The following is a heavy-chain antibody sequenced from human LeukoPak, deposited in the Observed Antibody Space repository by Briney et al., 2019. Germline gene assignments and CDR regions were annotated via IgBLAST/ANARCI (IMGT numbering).Heavy chain of an antibody. CDR1: GGSISGSGSSYY. D-gene: IGHD1-26*01. J-gene: IGHJ3*02. V-gene: IGHV4-39*01. Sequence: SSETLSLTCTVSGGSISGSGSSYYWVWIRQPPGKGLGWIGSIYYSGSTYYNPSLKSRVTISVDTSKNQFSLKLSSVTAADTAVYFCARTPRYSGNYYNAFDIWGQGTTVTVSS. CDR3: ARTPRYSGNYYNAFDI. CDR2: IYYSGST.